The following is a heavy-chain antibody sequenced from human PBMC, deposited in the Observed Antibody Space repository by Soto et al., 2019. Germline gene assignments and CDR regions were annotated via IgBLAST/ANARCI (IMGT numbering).Heavy chain of an antibody. D-gene: IGHD6-19*01. V-gene: IGHV4-59*01. CDR3: ARYRRGTGWYYLDY. CDR1: GGSISSYY. Sequence: PSETLSLTCTVSGGSISSYYWSWIRQPPGKGLEWIGYIYFRGTTNYNPSLKSRVTMSADTSKNQFSLKLNSVTAADTAVYYCARYRRGTGWYYLDYWGQGTLVTVSS. CDR2: IYFRGTT. J-gene: IGHJ4*02.